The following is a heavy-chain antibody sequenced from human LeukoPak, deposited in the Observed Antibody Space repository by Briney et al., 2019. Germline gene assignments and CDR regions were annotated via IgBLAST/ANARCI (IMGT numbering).Heavy chain of an antibody. CDR1: GISFGSYW. V-gene: IGHV3-7*01. Sequence: RGSLRLSCAASGISFGSYWVTWVRQAPGKGLEWVANIGQDGTETAYVGSVKGRFTISRDNARKLLFLQMNSLRADDTAVYYCAIPSSYDGSRYYHAYWGQGTLVSVSS. J-gene: IGHJ4*02. CDR2: IGQDGTET. D-gene: IGHD3-22*01. CDR3: AIPSSYDGSRYYHAY.